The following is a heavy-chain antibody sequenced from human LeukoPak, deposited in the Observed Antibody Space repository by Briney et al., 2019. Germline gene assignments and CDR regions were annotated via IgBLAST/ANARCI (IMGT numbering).Heavy chain of an antibody. CDR2: IYYGGST. V-gene: IGHV4-59*01. Sequence: SETLSLTCTVSGGSISSYYWSWIRQPPGEGLEWIACIYYGGSTNYNPSLKSRVTISVDTSKNQFSLKLSSVTAADTAVYYCAGFHYDILTGYKSIRYYDGMDVWGQGTTVTVSS. J-gene: IGHJ6*02. CDR1: GGSISSYY. D-gene: IGHD3-9*01. CDR3: AGFHYDILTGYKSIRYYDGMDV.